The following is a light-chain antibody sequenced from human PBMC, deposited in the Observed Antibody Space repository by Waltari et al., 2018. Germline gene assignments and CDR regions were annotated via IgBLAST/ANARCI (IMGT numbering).Light chain of an antibody. J-gene: IGKJ2*01. CDR3: QQLYTYPYT. Sequence: DIQMTQSPSIMSAPVGYRATITCRAHQDIGTWLAWYQQQPGKAPRLLIYDTSTLQSGVPSRFSGSGSGTDFTLTISSLQPEDFATYYCQQLYTYPYTFGQGTKLEIK. CDR2: DTS. CDR1: QDIGTW. V-gene: IGKV1-5*01.